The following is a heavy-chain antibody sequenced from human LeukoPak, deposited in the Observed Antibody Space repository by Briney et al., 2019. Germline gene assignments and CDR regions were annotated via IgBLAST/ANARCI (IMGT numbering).Heavy chain of an antibody. V-gene: IGHV1-69*05. J-gene: IGHJ4*02. CDR2: IIPIFGTA. Sequence: GASVKVSCKASGGTFSSYAISWVRQAPGQGLEWMGRIIPIFGTANYAQKFQGRDTITTDESTSTAYMELSSLRSEDTAVYYCASSPTTVTTSLVYWGQGTLVTVSS. CDR3: ASSPTTVTTSLVY. D-gene: IGHD4-17*01. CDR1: GGTFSSYA.